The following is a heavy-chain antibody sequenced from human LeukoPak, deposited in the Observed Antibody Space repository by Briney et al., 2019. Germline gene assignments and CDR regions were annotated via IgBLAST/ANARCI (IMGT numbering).Heavy chain of an antibody. CDR2: ISYDGTNK. CDR3: ARDGTYYGSGSYYFDY. D-gene: IGHD3-10*01. J-gene: IGHJ4*02. Sequence: GGSLRLSCAASGFTFNTYAMHWVRQAPGKGLEWVAVISYDGTNKYYADSVKGRFAISRDNSKNTLYLQMNSLRADDTAVYYCARDGTYYGSGSYYFDYWGQGTLVTVSS. V-gene: IGHV3-30*09. CDR1: GFTFNTYA.